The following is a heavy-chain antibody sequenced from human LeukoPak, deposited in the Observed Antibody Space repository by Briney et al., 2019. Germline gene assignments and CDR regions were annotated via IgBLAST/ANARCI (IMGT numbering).Heavy chain of an antibody. D-gene: IGHD2-2*01. J-gene: IGHJ5*02. CDR1: GGSISSYY. CDR2: IYTSGST. Sequence: SETLSLTCTVSGGSISSYYWSWIRQPAGKGQEWIGRIYTSGSTNYNPSLKSRVTISVDTSKNQFSLKLSSVTAADTAVYYCARGYCRNTSCFSFWFDPWGQGTLVTVSS. CDR3: ARGYCRNTSCFSFWFDP. V-gene: IGHV4-4*07.